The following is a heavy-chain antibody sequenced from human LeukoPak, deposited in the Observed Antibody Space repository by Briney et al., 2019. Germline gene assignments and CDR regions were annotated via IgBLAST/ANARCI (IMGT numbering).Heavy chain of an antibody. J-gene: IGHJ4*02. Sequence: SETLSLTCAVYGGSFSGYYWSWIRQPPGKGLEWIGEINHSGSTNYNPSLKSRVTISVDTSKNQFSLKLSSVTAADTAVYYCASRHDFWSGYDWGQGTLVTVSS. CDR2: INHSGST. V-gene: IGHV4-34*01. CDR3: ASRHDFWSGYD. CDR1: GGSFSGYY. D-gene: IGHD3-3*01.